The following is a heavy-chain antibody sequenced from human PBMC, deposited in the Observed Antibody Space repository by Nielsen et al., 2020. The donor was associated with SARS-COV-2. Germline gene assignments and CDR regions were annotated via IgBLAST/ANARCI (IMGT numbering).Heavy chain of an antibody. CDR3: ARARATIFGLVMAYGMDV. D-gene: IGHD3/OR15-3a*01. V-gene: IGHV1-2*05. J-gene: IGHJ6*02. Sequence: ASVKVSCKASGYTFTDYYIHWVRQAPGQGLEWMGRINPYSGGPNYTQKFQGTVTMTRDASISTVYMELTSDDTDVYYCARARATIFGLVMAYGMDVWGQGTTVAVSS. CDR1: GYTFTDYY. CDR2: INPYSGGP.